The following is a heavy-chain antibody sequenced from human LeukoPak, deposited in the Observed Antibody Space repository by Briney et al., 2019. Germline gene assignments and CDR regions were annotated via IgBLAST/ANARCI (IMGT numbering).Heavy chain of an antibody. CDR3: ARTNSITIFGVVTRLNGWFDP. CDR1: GGTFSSYA. D-gene: IGHD3-3*01. V-gene: IGHV1-69*06. Sequence: SVKVSCKASGGTFSSYAISWVRQAPGQGLEWMGSIIPIFGTANYAQKLQGRVTITADKSTSTAYMELSSLRSEDTAVYYCARTNSITIFGVVTRLNGWFDPWGQGTLVTVSS. J-gene: IGHJ5*02. CDR2: IIPIFGTA.